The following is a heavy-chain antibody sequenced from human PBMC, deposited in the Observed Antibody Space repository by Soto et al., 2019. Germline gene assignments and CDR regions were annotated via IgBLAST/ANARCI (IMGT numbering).Heavy chain of an antibody. Sequence: PGESLKISCAVSGFTVNNAWMNWVRQAPGKGLEWVGRIKSKTDGGTTDYAAPVKGRFTISRDDSKNMLDLQMNSLKTEDTAVYYCSTVSYYYYYGMDVWGQGTTVTVSS. CDR2: IKSKTDGGTT. J-gene: IGHJ6*02. D-gene: IGHD3-16*01. CDR1: GFTVNNAW. CDR3: STVSYYYYYGMDV. V-gene: IGHV3-15*07.